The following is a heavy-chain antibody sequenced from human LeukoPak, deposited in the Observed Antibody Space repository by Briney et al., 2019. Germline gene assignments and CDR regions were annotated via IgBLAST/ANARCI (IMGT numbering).Heavy chain of an antibody. D-gene: IGHD6-13*01. V-gene: IGHV3-30*04. CDR1: GFTFRSYA. CDR2: ISYDGNNQ. CDR3: AKSRVAAGKGFDY. J-gene: IGHJ4*02. Sequence: GGSLRLSCAASGFTFRSYAMHWVRQAPGTGLEWVSFISYDGNNQYYADSVKGRFTISRDNSKNTLYLQMNSLRAEDTAVYYCAKSRVAAGKGFDYWGQGTLVTVSS.